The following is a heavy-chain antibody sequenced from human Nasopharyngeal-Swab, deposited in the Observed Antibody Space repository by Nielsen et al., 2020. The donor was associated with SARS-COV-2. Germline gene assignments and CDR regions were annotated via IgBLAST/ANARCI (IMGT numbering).Heavy chain of an antibody. V-gene: IGHV3-7*03. CDR3: ATGSSSGWFFDY. CDR2: IKQDGSEK. J-gene: IGHJ4*02. D-gene: IGHD6-19*01. Sequence: GGSLRLSCAASGFTFSSYWMSWVRQAPGKGLEWVANIKQDGSEKYYVDSVKGRSTISRDNAKNSLFLQMNSLRAEDTAVYYCATGSSSGWFFDYWGQGTLVTVSS. CDR1: GFTFSSYW.